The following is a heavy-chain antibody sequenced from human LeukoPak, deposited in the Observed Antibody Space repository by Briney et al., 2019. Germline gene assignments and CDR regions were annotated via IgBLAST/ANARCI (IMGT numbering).Heavy chain of an antibody. CDR3: AGERLEYSTPGKAFDI. CDR2: IYYSGST. Sequence: SETLSLTCTVSGGSISSSSYYWGWIRQPPGKGLEWIGSIYYSGSTYYNPSLKSRVTISVDTSKNQFSLKLSFVTAADTAVYYCAGERLEYSTPGKAFDIWGQGTMVTVSS. CDR1: GGSISSSSYY. D-gene: IGHD6-6*01. J-gene: IGHJ3*02. V-gene: IGHV4-39*07.